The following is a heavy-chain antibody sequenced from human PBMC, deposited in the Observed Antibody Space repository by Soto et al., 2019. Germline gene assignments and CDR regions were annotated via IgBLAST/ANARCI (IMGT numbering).Heavy chain of an antibody. D-gene: IGHD6-19*01. CDR2: IIPIFGTA. CDR3: AKVRYSSPMGYYYGMDV. Sequence: GASVKVSCKASGVAFSKFIVTWVRQAPGLGLECVGGIIPIFGTANHAQKFQGRVTITADESTSTSHMEVNNLRSEDTAVYYCAKVRYSSPMGYYYGMDVWGQGTTVTVSS. J-gene: IGHJ6*02. CDR1: GVAFSKFI. V-gene: IGHV1-69*13.